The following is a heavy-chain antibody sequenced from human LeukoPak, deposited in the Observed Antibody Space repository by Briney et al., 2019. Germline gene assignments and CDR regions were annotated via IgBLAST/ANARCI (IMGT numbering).Heavy chain of an antibody. CDR3: ARGGGYCSSTSCFYYYYYGMDV. Sequence: ASVKVSCKASGYTFTSYAMNWVRQAPGQGLEWMGWINTNTGNPTYAQGFTGRFVFSLDTSVSTAYLQISSLKAEDTAVYYCARGGGYCSSTSCFYYYYYGMDVWGQGTTVTVSS. V-gene: IGHV7-4-1*02. CDR2: INTNTGNP. D-gene: IGHD2-2*01. CDR1: GYTFTSYA. J-gene: IGHJ6*02.